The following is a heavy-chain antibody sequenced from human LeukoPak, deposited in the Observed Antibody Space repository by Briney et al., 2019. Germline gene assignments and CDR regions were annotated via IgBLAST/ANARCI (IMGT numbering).Heavy chain of an antibody. CDR2: ISGSGGST. J-gene: IGHJ6*02. Sequence: GGSLRLSCAASGFTFSSYAMSWVRQAPGKGLERVSAISGSGGSTYYADSVKGRFTISRDNSKNTLYLQMNSLRAEDTAVYYCAKPITTIVVVGCMDVWGQGTTVTVSS. V-gene: IGHV3-23*01. CDR1: GFTFSSYA. CDR3: AKPITTIVVVGCMDV. D-gene: IGHD3-22*01.